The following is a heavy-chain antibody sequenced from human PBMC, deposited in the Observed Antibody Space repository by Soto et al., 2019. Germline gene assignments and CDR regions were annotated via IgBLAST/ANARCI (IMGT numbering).Heavy chain of an antibody. Sequence: SVNVFCKSSGGTFIGDAIIWVRQAPGQGLEWMGWIIPIFGTANYAQKFQGRVTITADEATSTTYVELSSLRSEDTAVYYFAHTTIRYYYGMDVWGQGTTVTVSS. J-gene: IGHJ6*02. CDR1: GGTFIGDA. V-gene: IGHV1-69*13. D-gene: IGHD5-12*01. CDR2: IIPIFGTA. CDR3: AHTTIRYYYGMDV.